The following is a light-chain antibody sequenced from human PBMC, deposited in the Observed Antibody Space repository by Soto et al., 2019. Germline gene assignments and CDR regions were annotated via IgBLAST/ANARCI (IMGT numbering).Light chain of an antibody. V-gene: IGKV4-1*01. CDR1: QRVLFRSNNKNY. CDR3: QQYYSTPVT. CDR2: WAS. J-gene: IGKJ4*01. Sequence: DIVVTQYPDSLAVSLGERATINCRSSQRVLFRSNNKNYLPWYQQKAGQPPKLLIYWASTRESGVPDRFSGSGSGTDFTLTISSLQAEDVAVYYCQQYYSTPVTFGGGTKVAIK.